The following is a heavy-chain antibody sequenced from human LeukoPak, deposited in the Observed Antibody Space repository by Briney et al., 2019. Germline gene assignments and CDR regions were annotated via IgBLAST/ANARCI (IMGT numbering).Heavy chain of an antibody. CDR3: ARDRLGFRVDV. CDR2: INTSGNT. D-gene: IGHD3-10*01. V-gene: IGHV4-4*07. CDR1: GDSISTYY. Sequence: TSETLSLTCTVSGDSISTYYWSWIRQSAGKGLEWSGRINTSGNTNYNPSLKSRVTISLDTSKNQFSLNLSSVTVADTAVYYCARDRLGFRVDVWGKGTTVTVSS. J-gene: IGHJ6*04.